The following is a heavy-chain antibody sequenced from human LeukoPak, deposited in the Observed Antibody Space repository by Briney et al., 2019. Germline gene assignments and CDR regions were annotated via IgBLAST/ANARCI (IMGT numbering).Heavy chain of an antibody. D-gene: IGHD1-26*01. CDR1: GGSFSSYY. Sequence: PSETLSLTCAVYGGSFSSYYWTWIRQPPGKGLEWIGYIYYSGTTNYNPSLKSRVTISVDTSKNQFSLNLSSVTAADTAVYYCASGRPLGFDYWGQGTLVTVSS. CDR3: ASGRPLGFDY. J-gene: IGHJ4*02. CDR2: IYYSGTT. V-gene: IGHV4-59*01.